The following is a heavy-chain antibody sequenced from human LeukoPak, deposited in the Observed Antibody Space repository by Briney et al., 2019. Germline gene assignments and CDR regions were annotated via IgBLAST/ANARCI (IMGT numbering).Heavy chain of an antibody. CDR1: GGSIASGDYY. Sequence: PSETLSLTCAVSGGSIASGDYYWTWIRQPPGKGPEWIGYIYNSGNTYYNPSLKSRVSISVDTSENEFSLKLTSVSAADTAVYYCARGSRGTVVVAASAFDIWGKGTFLTVSS. CDR3: ARGSRGTVVVAASAFDI. CDR2: IYNSGNT. V-gene: IGHV4-30-4*01. D-gene: IGHD2-15*01. J-gene: IGHJ3*02.